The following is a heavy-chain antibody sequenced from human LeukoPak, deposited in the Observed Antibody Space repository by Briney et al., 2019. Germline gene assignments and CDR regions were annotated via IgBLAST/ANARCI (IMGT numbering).Heavy chain of an antibody. D-gene: IGHD1-26*01. Sequence: QTSETLSLTCTVSGGSISSSSYYWGWIRQPPGKGLEWIGSIYYSGSTYYNPSLKSRVTISVDTSKNQFSLKLSSVTAADTAVYFCARHGASGSYLYYFDYWGQGTLVTVSS. CDR3: ARHGASGSYLYYFDY. J-gene: IGHJ4*02. CDR1: GGSISSSSYY. V-gene: IGHV4-39*01. CDR2: IYYSGST.